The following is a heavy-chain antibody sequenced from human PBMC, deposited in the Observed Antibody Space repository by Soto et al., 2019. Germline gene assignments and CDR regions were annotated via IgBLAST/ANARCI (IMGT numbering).Heavy chain of an antibody. J-gene: IGHJ4*02. CDR3: ARKYGLLYSSSWTRPFDY. CDR2: INHSGST. Sequence: QVQLQQWGAGLLKPSETLSLTCAVYGGSFSGYYWSWIRQPPGKGLEWIGEINHSGSTNYNPSLKSRVTISVDTSKNQFSLKLSSVTAADTAVYYCARKYGLLYSSSWTRPFDYWGQGTLVTVSS. D-gene: IGHD6-13*01. V-gene: IGHV4-34*01. CDR1: GGSFSGYY.